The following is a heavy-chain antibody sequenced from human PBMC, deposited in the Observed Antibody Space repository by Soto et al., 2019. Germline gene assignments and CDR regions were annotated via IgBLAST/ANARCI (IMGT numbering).Heavy chain of an antibody. V-gene: IGHV4-59*08. CDR2: IYYAGST. Sequence: QVQLQESGPGLVKPSETLSLTCTVSGGSINNYYWSWILQPPGKGLEFIGYIYYAGSTTYTPSLKSRVTISVDTSNNPFSLKLTPVTAADTAVYYCARLGGYYQAHDTWGQGTLLTVSS. J-gene: IGHJ5*02. CDR3: ARLGGYYQAHDT. D-gene: IGHD3-22*01. CDR1: GGSINNYY.